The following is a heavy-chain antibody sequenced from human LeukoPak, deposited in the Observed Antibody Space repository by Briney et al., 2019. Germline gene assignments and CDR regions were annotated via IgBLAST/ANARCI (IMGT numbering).Heavy chain of an antibody. J-gene: IGHJ4*02. CDR2: IYPGDSDT. V-gene: IGHV5-51*01. CDR3: ARRPPGVAATNLDY. D-gene: IGHD2-15*01. CDR1: GYSFTNYL. Sequence: PGEALKISCNGSGYSFTNYLIGWVRPMPGKGLELMGIIYPGDSDTRYSPSFQGQVTISADKSISTAYLQWSSLKASDTAMYYCARRPPGVAATNLDYWGQGTLVTVSS.